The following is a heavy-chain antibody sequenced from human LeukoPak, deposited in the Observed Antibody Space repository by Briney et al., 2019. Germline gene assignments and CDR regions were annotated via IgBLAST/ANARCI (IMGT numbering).Heavy chain of an antibody. J-gene: IGHJ3*02. V-gene: IGHV3-11*01. CDR1: GFTFSDYY. CDR3: ARGGSYLSAFDI. CDR2: ISRSGNTI. D-gene: IGHD1-26*01. Sequence: GGSLRLSCAASGFTFSDYYMTWIRQAPGKGLEWVSYISRSGNTIYYADSLKGRFTISRDNAKTSLYLQMNSLRAEDTAVYYYARGGSYLSAFDIWGQGTMVTVSS.